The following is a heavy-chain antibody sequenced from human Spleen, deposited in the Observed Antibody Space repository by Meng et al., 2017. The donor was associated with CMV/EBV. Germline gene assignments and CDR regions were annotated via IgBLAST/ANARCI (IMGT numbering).Heavy chain of an antibody. Sequence: GESLKISCAASGFGFSSYAMHWVRQAPGKGLEWVAVISYDGSTKYYADSVKGRFTISRDNSKNTLYLQMNSLRAEDTAVYYCAEDYMVRETRYYYGMDVWGQGTTVTVSS. CDR2: ISYDGSTK. CDR3: AEDYMVRETRYYYGMDV. V-gene: IGHV3-30-3*01. D-gene: IGHD3-10*01. CDR1: GFGFSSYA. J-gene: IGHJ6*02.